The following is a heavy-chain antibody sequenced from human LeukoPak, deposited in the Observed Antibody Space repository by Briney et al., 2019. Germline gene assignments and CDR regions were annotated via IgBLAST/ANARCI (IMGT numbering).Heavy chain of an antibody. CDR3: ARGTYSGYDLRGYFDY. Sequence: SETLSLTCTVSGGSISSSSYYWGWIRQPPGKGLEWIGSIYYSGSTYYNPSLKSRVTISVDTSKNQFSLKLSSVTAADTAVYYCARGTYSGYDLRGYFDYWGQGTLVTVSS. D-gene: IGHD5-12*01. CDR2: IYYSGST. CDR1: GGSISSSSYY. V-gene: IGHV4-39*07. J-gene: IGHJ4*02.